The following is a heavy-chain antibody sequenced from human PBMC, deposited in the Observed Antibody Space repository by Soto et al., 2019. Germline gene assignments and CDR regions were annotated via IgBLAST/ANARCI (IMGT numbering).Heavy chain of an antibody. D-gene: IGHD3-10*01. CDR2: INPSGGST. J-gene: IGHJ6*03. CDR3: ARDTGSYYYYYYMDV. CDR1: GYTFTSYY. V-gene: IGHV1-46*03. Sequence: QVQLVQSGAEVKKPGASVKVSCKASGYTFTSYYMHWVRQAPGQGLEWMGIINPSGGSTSYAQKVQGRVTMTRDTSTSTVYMELSSLRSEDTAVYYCARDTGSYYYYYYMDVWGKGTTVTVSS.